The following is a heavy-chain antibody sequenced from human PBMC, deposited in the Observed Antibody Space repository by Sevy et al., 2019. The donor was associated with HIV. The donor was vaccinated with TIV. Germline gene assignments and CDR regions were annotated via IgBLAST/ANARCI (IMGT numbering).Heavy chain of an antibody. D-gene: IGHD3-22*01. Sequence: GGSLRLSCAASGFTFSSFAMNWVRQAPGKGLEWVSAITGSGGSTYYADSVKGRFTISRDNSKNTLYLQMNSLRAEDTAVYYCATAQSHGYYYDSSGDWGSWGQGTLVTVSS. V-gene: IGHV3-23*01. CDR3: ATAQSHGYYYDSSGDWGS. CDR2: ITGSGGST. CDR1: GFTFSSFA. J-gene: IGHJ5*02.